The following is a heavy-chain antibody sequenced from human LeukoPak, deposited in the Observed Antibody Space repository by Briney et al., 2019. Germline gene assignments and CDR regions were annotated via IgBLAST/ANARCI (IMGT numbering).Heavy chain of an antibody. D-gene: IGHD5-18*01. CDR3: TTEGYSYGYHSFDI. CDR1: GFTFSTYN. V-gene: IGHV3-15*01. CDR2: IKRKTDGGTT. J-gene: IGHJ3*02. Sequence: GGSLRLSCAASGFTFSTYNMNWVRQAPGKGLEWVGHIKRKTDGGTTDFAAPVKGRFTISRDDSENTLYLQMDSLKTEDTAVYYCTTEGYSYGYHSFDIWGQGTMVTVSS.